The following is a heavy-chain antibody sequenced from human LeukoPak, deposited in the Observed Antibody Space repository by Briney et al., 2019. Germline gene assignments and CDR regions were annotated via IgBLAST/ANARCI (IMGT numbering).Heavy chain of an antibody. CDR1: GGSINSYY. CDR2: TFYSGST. J-gene: IGHJ4*02. V-gene: IGHV4-59*08. CDR3: ARHPSAQSSFDS. Sequence: SETLSLTCTVSGGSINSYYWSWIRQSPGKGLEWIGFTFYSGSTNYNPSLKSRVTISVDTSKNQFSLRLSSVTAADTAVYYCARHPSAQSSFDSWGQGTLVTVSS.